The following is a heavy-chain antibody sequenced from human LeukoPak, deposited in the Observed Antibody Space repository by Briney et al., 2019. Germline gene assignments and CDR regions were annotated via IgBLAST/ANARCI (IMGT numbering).Heavy chain of an antibody. J-gene: IGHJ4*02. CDR1: GFTFSSYA. CDR2: ISDSDGST. D-gene: IGHD6-19*01. V-gene: IGHV3-23*01. Sequence: PGGSLRLSCAASGFTFSSYAMSWVRQAPGKGLEWVSDISDSDGSTNYTDSVKGRFTISRDNSENTLYLQMNSLRAEDTAVYYCAKVRAGWYFDYWGQGTLVTVSS. CDR3: AKVRAGWYFDY.